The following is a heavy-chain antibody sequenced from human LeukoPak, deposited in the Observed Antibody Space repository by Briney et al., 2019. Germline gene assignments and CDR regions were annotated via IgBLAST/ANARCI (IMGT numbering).Heavy chain of an antibody. CDR1: GVTVSSDY. Sequence: GGSLRLSCAVSGVTVSSDYMSWVRQAPGKGLEWVSLIYSGGDTYYADSVKGQFTISRHISQNTLYLQMNSLRPEDTAIYYCASRMTFGGPGTLVTVSS. CDR2: IYSGGDT. V-gene: IGHV3-53*04. CDR3: ASRMTF. J-gene: IGHJ4*02. D-gene: IGHD2/OR15-2a*01.